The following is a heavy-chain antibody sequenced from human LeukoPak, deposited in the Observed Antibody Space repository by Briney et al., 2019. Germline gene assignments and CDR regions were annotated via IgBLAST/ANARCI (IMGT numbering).Heavy chain of an antibody. J-gene: IGHJ4*02. V-gene: IGHV1-69*05. CDR1: GGTFISYA. Sequence: SVKVSCKASGGTFISYAISWVRQAPGQGLEWMGRIIPIFGTANYAQKFQGRVTITTDESTSTAYMELSSLRSEDTAVYYCARDAEVRFPDGWGQGTLVTVSS. CDR3: ARDAEVRFPDG. CDR2: IIPIFGTA. D-gene: IGHD3-3*01.